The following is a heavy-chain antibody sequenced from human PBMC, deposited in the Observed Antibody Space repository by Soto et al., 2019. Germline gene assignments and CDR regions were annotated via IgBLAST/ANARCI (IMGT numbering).Heavy chain of an antibody. CDR1: GGTFSSYA. CDR3: AREVEVAAVYYGMDV. CDR2: IIPIFGTA. V-gene: IGHV1-69*13. J-gene: IGHJ6*02. D-gene: IGHD6-13*01. Sequence: WASVKVSCKASGGTFSSYAISWVRQAPGQGLEWMGGIIPIFGTANYAQKFQGRVTITADESTSTAYMELSSLRSEDTAVYYCAREVEVAAVYYGMDVWGQGTTVTVS.